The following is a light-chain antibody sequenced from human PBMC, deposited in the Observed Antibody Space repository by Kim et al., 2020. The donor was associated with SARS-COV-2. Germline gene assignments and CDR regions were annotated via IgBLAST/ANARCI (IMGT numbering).Light chain of an antibody. CDR1: ELGDKY. CDR2: QDN. J-gene: IGLJ1*01. V-gene: IGLV3-1*01. CDR3: QAWDSSTHNYV. Sequence: PGQTASITCSSYELGDKYVSWYHQKPGQSPVVVIYQDNRRPSGIPERFSGSNSGNTATLTISGTQAMDEADYYCQAWDSSTHNYVFGAGTKVTVL.